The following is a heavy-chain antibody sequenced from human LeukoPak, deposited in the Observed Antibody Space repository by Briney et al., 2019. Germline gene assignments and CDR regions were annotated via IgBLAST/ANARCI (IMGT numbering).Heavy chain of an antibody. D-gene: IGHD2-15*01. J-gene: IGHJ3*02. CDR3: AKDWVLKLLPDAFDI. CDR2: ISGRGGSR. V-gene: IGHV3-23*01. CDR1: GFTFSSYA. Sequence: GGSLRLSCAASGFTFSSYAMSWVRQAPGKGLEWVSAISGRGGSRYYADSVKGRFTISRDNSKNTLYLQMNSLRAEDTAVYYCAKDWVLKLLPDAFDIWGQGTMVTVSS.